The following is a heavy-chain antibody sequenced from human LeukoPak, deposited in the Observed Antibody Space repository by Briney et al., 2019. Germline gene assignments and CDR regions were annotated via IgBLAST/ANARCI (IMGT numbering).Heavy chain of an antibody. CDR2: INAGNGNT. Sequence: VASVKVSCKASGYTFTSYAMHWVRQAPGQRLEWMGWINAGNGNTKYSQKFQGRVTITRDTSASTAYMELSSLRSEDTAVYYCASRPYYYGSGSLDYWGQGTLVTVSS. D-gene: IGHD3-10*01. V-gene: IGHV1-3*01. CDR3: ASRPYYYGSGSLDY. CDR1: GYTFTSYA. J-gene: IGHJ4*02.